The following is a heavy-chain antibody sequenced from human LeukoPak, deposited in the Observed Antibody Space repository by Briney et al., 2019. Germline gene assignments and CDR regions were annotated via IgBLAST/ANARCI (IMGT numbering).Heavy chain of an antibody. V-gene: IGHV4-34*01. Sequence: SETLSLTCAVYGGSFSGYYWSWIRQPPGKGLEWIGEINHSGSTNYNPSLKSRVTISVDTSKNQFSLKLSSVTAADTAVYYCARGVREYDILTGYYSDWFDPWGQGTLVTVSS. CDR3: ARGVREYDILTGYYSDWFDP. CDR1: GGSFSGYY. CDR2: INHSGST. J-gene: IGHJ5*02. D-gene: IGHD3-9*01.